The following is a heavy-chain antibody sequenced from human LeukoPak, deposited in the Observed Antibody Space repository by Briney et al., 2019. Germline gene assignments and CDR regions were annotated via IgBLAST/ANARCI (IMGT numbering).Heavy chain of an antibody. J-gene: IGHJ4*02. CDR1: GYTFTEHY. CDR3: ARDSSAALEF. CDR2: ISPNSGDT. V-gene: IGHV1-2*02. Sequence: APVKVSCKASGYTFTEHYIRWVRQAPGQGLEWMGWISPNSGDTNYAQNSQGRVTITRDASNSIVYMEVSSLSSDDTAVYYCARDSSAALEFWGQGTPVTVSP. D-gene: IGHD2-2*01.